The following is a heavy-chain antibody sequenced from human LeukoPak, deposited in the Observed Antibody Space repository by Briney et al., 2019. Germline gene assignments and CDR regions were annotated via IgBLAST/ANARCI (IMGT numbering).Heavy chain of an antibody. J-gene: IGHJ6*02. CDR1: GGTFSSYT. Sequence: GASVKVSCKASGGTFSSYTLSWVRQAPGQGLEWMGRIIPILGIANYAQKFQGRVTITADKSTSTAYMELSSLRSEDTAVYYCARGPEPTADYYYGMDVWGQGTTVTVSS. V-gene: IGHV1-69*02. CDR2: IIPILGIA. CDR3: ARGPEPTADYYYGMDV.